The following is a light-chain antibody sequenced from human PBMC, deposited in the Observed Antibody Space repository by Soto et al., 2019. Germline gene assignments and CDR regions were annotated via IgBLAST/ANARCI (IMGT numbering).Light chain of an antibody. CDR2: GAS. V-gene: IGKV3-20*01. J-gene: IGKJ1*01. CDR3: QHYDTSPWT. CDR1: QSVSSSY. Sequence: EIVMTQSPATLSVSPGERATLSCRASQSVSSSYLAWYQQKPGQAPRLLIYGASSRATGIPDRFSGSGSGTDFTLTISRLEPEDFAVYFCQHYDTSPWTFGQGTKVDI.